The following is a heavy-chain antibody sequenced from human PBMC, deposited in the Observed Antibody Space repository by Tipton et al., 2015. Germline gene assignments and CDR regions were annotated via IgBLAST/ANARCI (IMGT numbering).Heavy chain of an antibody. CDR1: GGSISSYY. V-gene: IGHV4-59*01. J-gene: IGHJ4*02. Sequence: TLSLTCTVSGGSISSYYWSWIRQPPGKGLEWIGYIYYTGSTNYNPSLKSRVTMSIDTSKNQLALKLTSVTAADTAVYYCARWSDYGDYRGMMFDYWGQGTLVTVSS. D-gene: IGHD4-17*01. CDR2: IYYTGST. CDR3: ARWSDYGDYRGMMFDY.